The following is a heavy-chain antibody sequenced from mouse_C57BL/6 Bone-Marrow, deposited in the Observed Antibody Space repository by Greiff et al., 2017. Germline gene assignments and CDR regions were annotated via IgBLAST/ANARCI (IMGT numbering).Heavy chain of an antibody. CDR2: IYPRSGNT. CDR3: ARHCDGYLDPDGFAY. V-gene: IGHV1-81*01. D-gene: IGHD2-3*01. CDR1: GYTFTSYG. Sequence: QVQLQQPGAELVRPGASVKLSCKASGYTFTSYGISWVKQRTGQGLEWIGEIYPRSGNTYYNEKFKGKATLTADKSSSTAYMELRSLTSEDSAVYFCARHCDGYLDPDGFAYWGQGTLVTVSA. J-gene: IGHJ3*01.